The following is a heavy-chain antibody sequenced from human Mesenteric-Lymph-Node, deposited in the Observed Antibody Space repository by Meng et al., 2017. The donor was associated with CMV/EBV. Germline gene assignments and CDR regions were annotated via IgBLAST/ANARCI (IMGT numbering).Heavy chain of an antibody. D-gene: IGHD5-24*01. CDR2: ISHDETYK. CDR3: ARDQFYYFDY. Sequence: GESPKIPCAASGLTFSNFWMTWVRQAPGKGLEWVAFISHDETYKHYSDSVRGRFTLSRDNSRNTLYLQMNSVKVADTAVYYCARDQFYYFDYWGQGTLVTVSS. CDR1: GLTFSNFW. V-gene: IGHV3-30*02. J-gene: IGHJ4*02.